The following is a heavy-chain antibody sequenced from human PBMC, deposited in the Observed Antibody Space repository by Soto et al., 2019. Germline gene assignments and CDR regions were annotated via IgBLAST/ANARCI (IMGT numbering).Heavy chain of an antibody. CDR2: IYYSGST. Sequence: PSETLSLTCTVSGGSISSYYWRWIRQPPGKGLEWIGYIYYSGSTNYNPSLKSRVTISVDTSKNQFSLKLSSVTAADTAVYYCARDRGSYYDSRSTYYYGMDVWGQGTTVTVS. V-gene: IGHV4-59*01. D-gene: IGHD3-22*01. CDR1: GGSISSYY. CDR3: ARDRGSYYDSRSTYYYGMDV. J-gene: IGHJ6*02.